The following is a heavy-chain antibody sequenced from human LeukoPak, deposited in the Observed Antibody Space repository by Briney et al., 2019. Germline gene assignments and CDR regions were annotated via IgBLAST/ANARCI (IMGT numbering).Heavy chain of an antibody. CDR2: INSDGSST. CDR3: ARLGYCSGGSCYNVDD. CDR1: GFTFSSYW. V-gene: IGHV3-74*01. D-gene: IGHD2-15*01. J-gene: IGHJ4*02. Sequence: PGGSLRLSCAASGFTFSSYWMHWVRQAPGKGLVWVSRINSDGSSTSYADSVKGRFTISRDNAKNTLYLQMNSLRAEDTAVYYCARLGYCSGGSCYNVDDWGRGTLVTVSS.